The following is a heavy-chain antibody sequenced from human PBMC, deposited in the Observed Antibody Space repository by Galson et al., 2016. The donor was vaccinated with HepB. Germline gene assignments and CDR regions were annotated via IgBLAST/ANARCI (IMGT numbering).Heavy chain of an antibody. V-gene: IGHV1-18*04. J-gene: IGHJ4*02. CDR3: ASDVQFRFDY. CDR2: ISANSGNT. D-gene: IGHD4-11*01. Sequence: SVKVSCKASGYRFFTYGISWARQAPGQGLEWLGWISANSGNTIYAQKFQDRVTMTRDTSASTDYMDLRSLRSDDTAVYYCASDVQFRFDYWGQGTMVTASS. CDR1: GYRFFTYG.